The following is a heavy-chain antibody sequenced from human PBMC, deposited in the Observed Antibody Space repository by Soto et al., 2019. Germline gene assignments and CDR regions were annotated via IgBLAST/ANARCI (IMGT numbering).Heavy chain of an antibody. Sequence: PGESLRLSCAASGFTVSSNYMSWVRQAPGKGLEWVSVIYSGGSTYYADSVKGRFTISRDSSKNTLYLKMNSLTAEDTAVYYCAREKRYSYGYYYYMDVWGKGTTVTVSS. CDR2: IYSGGST. D-gene: IGHD5-18*01. V-gene: IGHV3-66*01. J-gene: IGHJ6*03. CDR3: AREKRYSYGYYYYMDV. CDR1: GFTVSSNY.